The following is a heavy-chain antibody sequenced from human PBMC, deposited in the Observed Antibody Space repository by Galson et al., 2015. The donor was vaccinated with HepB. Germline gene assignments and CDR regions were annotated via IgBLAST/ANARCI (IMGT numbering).Heavy chain of an antibody. Sequence: SVKVSCKASGGTFSSYAISWVRQAPGQGLEWMGGIIPIFGTANYAQKFQGRVTITADESTSTAYMELSSLRSEDTAVYYCARRSGGSCYTMTCAFDIWGQGTMVTVSS. D-gene: IGHD2-15*01. CDR1: GGTFSSYA. CDR2: IIPIFGTA. J-gene: IGHJ3*02. V-gene: IGHV1-69*13. CDR3: ARRSGGSCYTMTCAFDI.